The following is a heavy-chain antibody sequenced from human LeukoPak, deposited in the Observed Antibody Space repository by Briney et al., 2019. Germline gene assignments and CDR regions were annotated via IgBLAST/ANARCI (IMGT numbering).Heavy chain of an antibody. CDR2: ISGIGGST. CDR3: ARIRDGCNYGSGGFDY. Sequence: PGGSLRLSCAASGLTFSSYAMTWVRQAPGKGLEWVSAISGIGGSTYYADSVKGRFTISRDSSKNTLFLQMNSLRAEDTAVYYCARIRDGCNYGSGGFDYWGQGTLVSVS. CDR1: GLTFSSYA. D-gene: IGHD3-10*01. V-gene: IGHV3-23*01. J-gene: IGHJ4*02.